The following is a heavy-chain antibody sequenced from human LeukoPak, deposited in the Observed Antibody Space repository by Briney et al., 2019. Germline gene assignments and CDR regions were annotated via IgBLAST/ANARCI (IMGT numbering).Heavy chain of an antibody. CDR3: ARWKMLGFDSSGYDAFDI. J-gene: IGHJ3*02. CDR2: ISGSGGST. V-gene: IGHV3-23*01. CDR1: GFTFSSYA. D-gene: IGHD3-22*01. Sequence: GGSLRLSCAASGFTFSSYAMSWVRQAPGKGLEWVSAISGSGGSTYYADSVKGRFTISRDNSKNTLYLQMNSLRAEDTAVYYCARWKMLGFDSSGYDAFDIWGQGTMVTVSS.